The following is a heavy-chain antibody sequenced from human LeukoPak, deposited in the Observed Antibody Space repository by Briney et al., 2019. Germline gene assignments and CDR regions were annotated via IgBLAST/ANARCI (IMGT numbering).Heavy chain of an antibody. CDR3: AKDTYYDILTGDY. CDR1: GFTFSSYA. D-gene: IGHD3-9*01. J-gene: IGHJ4*02. Sequence: GGSLRLSCAAFGFTFSSYAMSWVRQAPGKGLEWVSAISGSGGSTYYADSVKGRFTISRDNSKNTLYLQMNSLRAEDTAVYYCAKDTYYDILTGDYWGQGTLVTVSS. V-gene: IGHV3-23*01. CDR2: ISGSGGST.